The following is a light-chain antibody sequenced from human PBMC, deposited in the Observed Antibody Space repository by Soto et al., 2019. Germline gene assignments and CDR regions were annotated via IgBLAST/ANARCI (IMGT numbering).Light chain of an antibody. J-gene: IGKJ4*01. CDR1: QAITNN. CDR2: EES. Sequence: DIHLTQSPSSLSASVGDRVTITCRASQAITNNLAWYQQKPGNPPKLLIYEESTLHSGVPSRFSGRKVGTQFILTIDRLQPEDFANYYCQQVKSYPRTFGGGTKVEIK. CDR3: QQVKSYPRT. V-gene: IGKV1-9*01.